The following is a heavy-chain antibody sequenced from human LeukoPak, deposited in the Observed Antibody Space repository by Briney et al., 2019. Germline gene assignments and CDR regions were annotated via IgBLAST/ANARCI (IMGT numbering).Heavy chain of an antibody. J-gene: IGHJ3*02. V-gene: IGHV4-38-2*02. D-gene: IGHD3-3*01. CDR1: GYSISSGYY. CDR2: IYHSGST. CDR3: ARDLRFLEWLPNYDAFDI. Sequence: SETLSLTCAVSGYSISSGYYWGWIRPPPGKGLEWIGSIYHSGSTYYNPSLKSRVTISVDTSKNPFSLKLSSVTAADTAVYYCARDLRFLEWLPNYDAFDIWGQGTMVTVSS.